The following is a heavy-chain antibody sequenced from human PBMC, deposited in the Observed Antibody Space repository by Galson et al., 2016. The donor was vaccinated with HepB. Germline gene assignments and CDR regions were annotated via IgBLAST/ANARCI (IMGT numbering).Heavy chain of an antibody. CDR2: IHTSWGT. J-gene: IGHJ4*02. V-gene: IGHV4-61*02. CDR1: GDSIRGPGYY. D-gene: IGHD1-7*01. Sequence: TLSLTCSVSGDSIRGPGYYWTWIRQPDGKGLEWIGRIHTSWGTDYNPSLAGRVTISADTSKSQFSLRLTSVTAADTAVYYCARDRTGITGFDYWGQGTPVTVSS. CDR3: ARDRTGITGFDY.